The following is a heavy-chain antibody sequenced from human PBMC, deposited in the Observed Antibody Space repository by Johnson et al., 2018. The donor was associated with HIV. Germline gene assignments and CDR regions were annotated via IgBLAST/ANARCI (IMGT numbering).Heavy chain of an antibody. CDR3: ARGLRDSSGHPFAFDF. Sequence: QVQLVESGGGVVQPGRSLRLSCAASGFTFSGYGMHWVRQAPGTGLEWVAVIWFDGSKKYYADSVKGRFTISRDNSKNTLYLQMNGLRDEDTALYYCARGLRDSSGHPFAFDFWGHGTMVTVSS. D-gene: IGHD3-22*01. CDR1: GFTFSGYG. J-gene: IGHJ3*01. V-gene: IGHV3-33*01. CDR2: IWFDGSKK.